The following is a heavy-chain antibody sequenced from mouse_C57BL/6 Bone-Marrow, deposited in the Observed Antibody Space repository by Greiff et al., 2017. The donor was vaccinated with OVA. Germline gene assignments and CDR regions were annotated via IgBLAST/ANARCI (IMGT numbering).Heavy chain of an antibody. CDR3: ARYEATVVARYFDV. Sequence: EVQLQQSGPQLVKPGASVKISCKASGYSFTDYNMNWVKQSNGKSLEWIGVINPNYGTTSYNQKFKGKATLTVDQSSSTAYMQLNSLTSEDSAVYYCARYEATVVARYFDVWGTGTTVTVSS. D-gene: IGHD1-1*01. V-gene: IGHV1-39*01. J-gene: IGHJ1*03. CDR2: INPNYGTT. CDR1: GYSFTDYN.